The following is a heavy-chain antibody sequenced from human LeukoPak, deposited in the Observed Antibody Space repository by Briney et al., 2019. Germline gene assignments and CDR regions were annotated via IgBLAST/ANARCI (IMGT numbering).Heavy chain of an antibody. Sequence: SETLSLTCAVYGRSFSGYYWSWIRQPPGNGLEWLGEINHIVSTNYNPSLKSRSTISVETSKNQCSLKLTAVTAADPAVYYGANENTSRRHFDYWGQGTLVTVSS. D-gene: IGHD2/OR15-2a*01. J-gene: IGHJ4*02. V-gene: IGHV4-34*01. CDR3: ANENTSRRHFDY. CDR1: GRSFSGYY. CDR2: INHIVST.